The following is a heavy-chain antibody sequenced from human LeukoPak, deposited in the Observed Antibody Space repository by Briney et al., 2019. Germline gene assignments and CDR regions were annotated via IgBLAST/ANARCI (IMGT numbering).Heavy chain of an antibody. J-gene: IGHJ3*02. CDR3: ASHSGRYRDAFEM. D-gene: IGHD1-26*01. CDR1: GGSISTNTYY. V-gene: IGHV4-39*01. CDR2: IHYSGST. Sequence: SETLSPTCTVSGGSISTNTYYWGWMRRPPGKGLVWIGTIHYSGSTYYTPSLKSRVTISIDTSKNQFSLKVNSMTATDTAVYCCASHSGRYRDAFEMWGQGTMVTVSS.